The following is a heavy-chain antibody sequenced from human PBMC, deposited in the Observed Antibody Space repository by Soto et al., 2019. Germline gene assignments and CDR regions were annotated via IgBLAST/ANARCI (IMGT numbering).Heavy chain of an antibody. J-gene: IGHJ6*02. V-gene: IGHV4-34*01. Sequence: QVQLQQWGAGLLKPSETLSLTCGVYGGPFSGTYWTWIRQVPGKGLEWIGEISHIGSSNYNPSLKSRVTMSVDTSEKQFSLKLSSMTAADTAVYYGARGRGGSMDVWGQGTTVTVSS. CDR2: ISHIGSS. CDR3: ARGRGGSMDV. CDR1: GGPFSGTY. D-gene: IGHD3-16*01.